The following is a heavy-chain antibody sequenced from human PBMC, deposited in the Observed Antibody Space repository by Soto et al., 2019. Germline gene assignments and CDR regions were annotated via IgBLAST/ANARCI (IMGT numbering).Heavy chain of an antibody. Sequence: QLQLQESGPGLVKPSETLSLTCTVSGGSISSSSYYWGWIRQPPGKGLEWIGSIYYSGSTYYNPSLKSRVTISVDTSKNQFSLKLSSVTAADTAVYYCARHSSEAPCIMITFGGVIGYWGQGTLVTVSS. V-gene: IGHV4-39*01. D-gene: IGHD3-16*02. CDR2: IYYSGST. CDR1: GGSISSSSYY. CDR3: ARHSSEAPCIMITFGGVIGY. J-gene: IGHJ4*02.